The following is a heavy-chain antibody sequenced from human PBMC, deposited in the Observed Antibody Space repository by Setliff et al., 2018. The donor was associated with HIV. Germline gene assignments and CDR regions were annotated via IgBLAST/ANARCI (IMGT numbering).Heavy chain of an antibody. CDR3: VGDPPQSGYAFHI. V-gene: IGHV3-7*03. CDR2: INEDGSEK. J-gene: IGHJ3*02. CDR1: GFMFNKNY. Sequence: GGSLRLSCTASGFMFNKNYMSWVRQAPGKGLEWVANINEDGSEKYYVDSVKGRFTISRDNAENSLSLQMNSLRGEDTAVYYCVGDPPQSGYAFHIWGHGTEVTVSS. D-gene: IGHD1-1*01.